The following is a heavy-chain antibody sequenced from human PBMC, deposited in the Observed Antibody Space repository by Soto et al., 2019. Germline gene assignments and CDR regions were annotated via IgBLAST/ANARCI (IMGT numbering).Heavy chain of an antibody. CDR2: VYWDGAK. V-gene: IGHV2-5*02. Sequence: QITLKASGPTLVKPTQTLTLTCTFSGFSLSTTGVGVGWIRQPPGKHRDWLALVYWDGAKRYSPSRKSRLTITKDTSNDQVLLTMTNMDPVDTATYYCAHRVGGQLSWGQGTLVTVTS. CDR3: AHRVGGQLS. CDR1: GFSLSTTGVG. J-gene: IGHJ5*02. D-gene: IGHD1-1*01.